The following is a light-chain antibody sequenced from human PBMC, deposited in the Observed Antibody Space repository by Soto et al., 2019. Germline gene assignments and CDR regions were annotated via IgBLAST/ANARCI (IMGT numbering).Light chain of an antibody. CDR3: SSYTSSNTVV. V-gene: IGLV2-18*02. CDR1: SRDVGSYNR. Sequence: QSALTQPPSVSGSPGQSVTISCTGTSRDVGSYNRVSWYQQPPGTAPKLMIYEVSNRPSGVPDRFSGSKSGNTASLTISGLQAEDEADYYCSSYTSSNTVVFGGGTKLTVL. CDR2: EVS. J-gene: IGLJ2*01.